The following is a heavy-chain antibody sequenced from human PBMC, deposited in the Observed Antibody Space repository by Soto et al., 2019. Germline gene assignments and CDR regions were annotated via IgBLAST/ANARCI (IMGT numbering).Heavy chain of an antibody. Sequence: HPGGSLRLSCAASGFTFSSYGMHWVRQAPGKGLEWVAVISYDGSNKYYADSVKGRFTISRDNSKNTLYLQMNSLRAEDTAVYYSAKSKEKLGYCTNGVGHDPLDYWGHGT. J-gene: IGHJ4*01. D-gene: IGHD2-8*01. V-gene: IGHV3-30*18. CDR3: AKSKEKLGYCTNGVGHDPLDY. CDR1: GFTFSSYG. CDR2: ISYDGSNK.